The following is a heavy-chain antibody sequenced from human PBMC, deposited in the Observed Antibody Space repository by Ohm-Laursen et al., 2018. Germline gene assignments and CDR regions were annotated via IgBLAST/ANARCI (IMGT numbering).Heavy chain of an antibody. CDR2: HYWSDDK. CDR1: NFSLTTTVVG. CDR3: AHRRGSKRGSFDY. Sequence: TQTLTLTFTLSNFSLTTTVVGVGWIRQSPGKALEWLAIHYWSDDKRYSPSLKNRLSIIRDTSKNQMILSMTNMDPEDTGKYFCAHRRGSKRGSFDYWGQGILVTVSS. J-gene: IGHJ4*02. V-gene: IGHV2-5*01. D-gene: IGHD3-10*01.